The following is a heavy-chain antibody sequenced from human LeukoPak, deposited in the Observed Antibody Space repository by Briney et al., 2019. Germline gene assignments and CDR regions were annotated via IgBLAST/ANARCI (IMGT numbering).Heavy chain of an antibody. CDR1: GGSISRGGYY. CDR2: IYYSGST. Sequence: SETLSLTCTVSGGSISRGGYYWSWIRQPPGKGLEWIGYIYYSGSTYYNPSLKSRVTISVDTSKNQFSLKLSSVTAADTAVYYCAREGYYDSSFDYWGQGTLVTVSS. D-gene: IGHD3-22*01. J-gene: IGHJ4*02. CDR3: AREGYYDSSFDY. V-gene: IGHV4-31*03.